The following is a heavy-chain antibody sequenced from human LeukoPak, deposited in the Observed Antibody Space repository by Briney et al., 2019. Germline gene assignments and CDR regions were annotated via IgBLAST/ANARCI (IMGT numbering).Heavy chain of an antibody. Sequence: GGSLRLSCAASGFTFSSFGMSWVRQAPGKGLEWVSAISSTGGTAYYADSVKGRFTISRDNAKNSLYLQMNSLRAEDTAVYYCASRRTAYCGGDCPEGYWGQGTLVTVSS. D-gene: IGHD2-21*02. J-gene: IGHJ4*02. V-gene: IGHV3-23*01. CDR1: GFTFSSFG. CDR3: ASRRTAYCGGDCPEGY. CDR2: ISSTGGTA.